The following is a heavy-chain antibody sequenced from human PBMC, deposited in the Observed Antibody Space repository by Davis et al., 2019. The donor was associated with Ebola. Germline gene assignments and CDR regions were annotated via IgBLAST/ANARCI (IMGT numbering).Heavy chain of an antibody. V-gene: IGHV4-4*02. D-gene: IGHD3-22*01. CDR1: GDSISSSHW. J-gene: IGHJ2*01. CDR3: ARDYYDSSGYIWYFDL. CDR2: SYHSGST. Sequence: MPGGSLRLSCAVSGDSISSSHWWSWVRQPPGKGLEWIGESYHSGSTNYNPSLKSRVTISIDKSKNQFSLNLSSVTAADTAIYYCARDYYDSSGYIWYFDLWGRGTLVTVSS.